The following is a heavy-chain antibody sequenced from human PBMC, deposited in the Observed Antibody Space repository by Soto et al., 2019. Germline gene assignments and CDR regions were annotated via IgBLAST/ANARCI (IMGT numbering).Heavy chain of an antibody. J-gene: IGHJ6*02. CDR3: ARGIEGWYQGRYYYGMDV. D-gene: IGHD6-19*01. CDR2: IYYSGST. CDR1: GGSVSSGSYY. V-gene: IGHV4-61*01. Sequence: QVQLQESGPGLVKPSETLSLTCTVSGGSVSSGSYYWSWIRQPPGKGLEWIGYIYYSGSTNYNPPPTRRVTISVEPSKNQFSLTLSSVTAADTAVYYCARGIEGWYQGRYYYGMDVWGQGTTVTVSS.